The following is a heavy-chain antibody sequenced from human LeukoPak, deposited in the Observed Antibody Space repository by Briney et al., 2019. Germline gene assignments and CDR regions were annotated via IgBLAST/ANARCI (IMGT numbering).Heavy chain of an antibody. D-gene: IGHD2-2*01. J-gene: IGHJ5*02. CDR1: GFTFRTSA. CDR3: AKGGVPAAVSGWYDP. CDR2: ISGSGNGT. Sequence: GGSLRLSCAASGFTFRTSAMNWVRQAPGKGLEWLCGISGSGNGTYYVDSVKGRFTISRDNSKNTLYLQMNSLRADDTAVYYCAKGGVPAAVSGWYDPWGQGTLVTVSS. V-gene: IGHV3-23*01.